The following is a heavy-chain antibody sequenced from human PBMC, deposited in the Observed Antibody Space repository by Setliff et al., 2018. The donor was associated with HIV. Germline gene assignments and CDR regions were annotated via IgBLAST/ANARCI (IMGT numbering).Heavy chain of an antibody. V-gene: IGHV4-4*07. J-gene: IGHJ5*02. CDR3: ARHDCGGDCSINWFDP. CDR2: IYTSGST. CDR1: GGSISSYY. Sequence: SLTCTVSGGSISSYYWSWIRQPAGKGLEWIGRIYTSGSTNYNPSLKSRVTMSLDTSKNQFSLELTSVTAADTAVYYCARHDCGGDCSINWFDPWGQGTLVTVSS. D-gene: IGHD2-21*02.